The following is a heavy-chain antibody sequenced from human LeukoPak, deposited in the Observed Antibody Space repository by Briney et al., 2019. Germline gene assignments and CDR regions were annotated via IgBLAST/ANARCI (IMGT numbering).Heavy chain of an antibody. CDR2: INHSGST. CDR3: ARRYSNDYGHRWRKYYFDY. V-gene: IGHV4-34*01. Sequence: SETLSLTCAVYGGSFSGYYWSWIRQPPGKGLEWIGEINHSGSTNYNPSLKSRVTISVDTSKNQFSPKLSSVTAADTAVYYCARRYSNDYGHRWRKYYFDYWGQGTLVTVSS. J-gene: IGHJ4*02. CDR1: GGSFSGYY. D-gene: IGHD4-17*01.